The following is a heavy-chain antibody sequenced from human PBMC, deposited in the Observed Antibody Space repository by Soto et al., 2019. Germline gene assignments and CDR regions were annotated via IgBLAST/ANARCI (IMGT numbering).Heavy chain of an antibody. CDR1: GGSIISPPYY. J-gene: IGHJ4*02. V-gene: IGHV4-39*01. Sequence: SETLSLTCTVSGGSIISPPYYWAWIRQPPGEGLEWIGTIFYTGSTYYNPSLTSRLTISVDTSKNQFSLKLSSVTATDTAVYYCATRGLNGDCFDYWGQGTLVTVSS. D-gene: IGHD3-10*01. CDR3: ATRGLNGDCFDY. CDR2: IFYTGST.